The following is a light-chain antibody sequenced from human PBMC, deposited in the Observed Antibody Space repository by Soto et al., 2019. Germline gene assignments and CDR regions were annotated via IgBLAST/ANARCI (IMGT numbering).Light chain of an antibody. CDR1: SGDVGVYKF. CDR2: EVS. V-gene: IGLV2-14*01. Sequence: QSALAQPASVFGSPGQSITISCTGTSGDVGVYKFVSWYQQHPGKAPKLIIYEVSNRPSGVSSRFSGSMSGNSASLTISALQAEDEADYYSGSYTGTIYVFGTGTKVTVL. CDR3: GSYTGTIYV. J-gene: IGLJ1*01.